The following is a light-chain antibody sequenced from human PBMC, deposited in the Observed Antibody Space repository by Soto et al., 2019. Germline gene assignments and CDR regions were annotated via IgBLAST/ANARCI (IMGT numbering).Light chain of an antibody. V-gene: IGKV3-15*01. CDR3: QQYDNWPFT. CDR1: QSVSAN. J-gene: IGKJ3*01. CDR2: GAS. Sequence: EIVMTQSPATLSVSPGERATLPCRARQSVSANLAWYQQKPGQAPRLLISGASARATGTPARFSGSGSGTEFTLTITSLQSEDFAVYYCQQYDNWPFTFGPGTKVDIK.